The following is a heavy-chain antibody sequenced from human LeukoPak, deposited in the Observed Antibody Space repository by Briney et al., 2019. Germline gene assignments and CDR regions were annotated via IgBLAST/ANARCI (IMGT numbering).Heavy chain of an antibody. CDR2: ISGSGGST. V-gene: IGHV3-23*01. D-gene: IGHD5-12*01. Sequence: GRSLRLSCAASGFTFSSYGMHWVRQAPGKGLEWVSAISGSGGSTYYADSVKGRFTISRDNSKNTLYLQMNSLRAEDTAVYYCAKGSNSGYDYGVKYYFDYWGQGTLVTVSS. J-gene: IGHJ4*02. CDR1: GFTFSSYG. CDR3: AKGSNSGYDYGVKYYFDY.